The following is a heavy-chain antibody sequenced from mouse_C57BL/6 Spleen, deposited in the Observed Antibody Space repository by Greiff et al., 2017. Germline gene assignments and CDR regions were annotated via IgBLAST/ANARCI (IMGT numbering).Heavy chain of an antibody. CDR1: GYAFTNYL. J-gene: IGHJ3*01. CDR2: INPGSGGT. CDR3: ARRTDTWFAY. V-gene: IGHV1-54*01. D-gene: IGHD4-1*01. Sequence: VQLQESGAELVRPGTSVKVSCKASGYAFTNYLIEWVKQRPGQGLEWIGVINPGSGGTNYNEKFKGKATLTADKSSSTAYMQLSSLTSEDSAVYFCARRTDTWFAYWGQGTLVTVSA.